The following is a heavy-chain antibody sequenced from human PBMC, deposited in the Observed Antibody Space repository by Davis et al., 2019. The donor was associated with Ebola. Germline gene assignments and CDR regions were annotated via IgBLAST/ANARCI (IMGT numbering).Heavy chain of an antibody. CDR2: ITPFNGNT. J-gene: IGHJ6*04. Sequence: SVKVSCKASGYTFTYRYLHWVRQAPGQALEWMGWITPFNGNTNYAQKFQDRVTITRDRSMSTAYMELSSLRSEDTAMYYCASSGWYLAPNYYGMDVWGKGTTVTVSS. V-gene: IGHV1-45*02. CDR1: GYTFTYRY. CDR3: ASSGWYLAPNYYGMDV. D-gene: IGHD6-19*01.